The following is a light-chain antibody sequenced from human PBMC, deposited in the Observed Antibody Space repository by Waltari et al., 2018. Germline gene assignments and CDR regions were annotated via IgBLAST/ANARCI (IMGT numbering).Light chain of an antibody. CDR2: DVS. V-gene: IGKV3-11*01. J-gene: IGKJ1*01. Sequence: DIVLTQSPATLSLSPGERVTLSCRASQSVSSSLAWYQQKPGQAPRLLFHDVSNRATGIPARFSVSGSGTDFTLTISSLEAEDFAVYYCQQRSNWPPTFGQGTKVEIK. CDR1: QSVSSS. CDR3: QQRSNWPPT.